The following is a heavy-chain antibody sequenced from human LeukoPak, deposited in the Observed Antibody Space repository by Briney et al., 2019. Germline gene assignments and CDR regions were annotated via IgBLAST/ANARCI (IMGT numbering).Heavy chain of an antibody. CDR2: ISGSGGST. CDR3: AKLASLHTSGDYDY. Sequence: GGSLRLSCAASGFTFSSYAMTWVRQAPGEGLEWVSAISGSGGSTYYADSVKGRFTISRDNSKNTLYLQMNSLRAEDTALYYCAKLASLHTSGDYDYWGQGTLVTACS. V-gene: IGHV3-23*01. J-gene: IGHJ4*02. D-gene: IGHD3-22*01. CDR1: GFTFSSYA.